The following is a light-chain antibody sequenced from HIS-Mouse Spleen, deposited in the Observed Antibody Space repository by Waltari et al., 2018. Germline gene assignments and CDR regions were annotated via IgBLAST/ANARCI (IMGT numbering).Light chain of an antibody. V-gene: IGKV2-30*02. Sequence: DVVMTQSPLSLPVTLGQPASISCRSSQSLVHSDGNTYLNWFQQRPGQSPRRLMYKVSNRDRGVQDRLRGSGSGTDVALKIRRVEAEDVGFYYCMQGTHWPITLGQGTKLESK. CDR1: QSLVHSDGNTY. CDR3: MQGTHWPIT. J-gene: IGKJ2*01. CDR2: KVS.